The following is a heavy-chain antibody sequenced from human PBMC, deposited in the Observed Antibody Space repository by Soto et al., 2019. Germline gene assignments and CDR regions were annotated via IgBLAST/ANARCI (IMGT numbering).Heavy chain of an antibody. CDR3: ARPYCTNSVCYYYFDH. J-gene: IGHJ4*02. CDR2: IYYDGSNK. D-gene: IGHD2-8*01. CDR1: GFTFSTYA. V-gene: IGHV3-33*01. Sequence: GGSLRLSCVASGFTFSTYAMHWVRQAPGKGLEWVAVIYYDGSNKYYADSVKGRFTISRDNSKNTLYLQMNSLRAEDTAVYYCARPYCTNSVCYYYFDHWGQGTLVTVSS.